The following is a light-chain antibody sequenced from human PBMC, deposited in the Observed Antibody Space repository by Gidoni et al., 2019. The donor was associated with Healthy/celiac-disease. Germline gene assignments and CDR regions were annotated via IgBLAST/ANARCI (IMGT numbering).Light chain of an antibody. CDR2: EVS. V-gene: IGLV2-14*01. Sequence: QSALTQPASVSGSPGQSITISCTGTSSDVGGSNYVSWYQQHPGKAPKLMIYEVSNRPSGVSNRFSGSKSGNTASLTISGLQAEDEADYYCSSYTSSSLLYVFGTGTKVTVL. J-gene: IGLJ1*01. CDR1: SSDVGGSNY. CDR3: SSYTSSSLLYV.